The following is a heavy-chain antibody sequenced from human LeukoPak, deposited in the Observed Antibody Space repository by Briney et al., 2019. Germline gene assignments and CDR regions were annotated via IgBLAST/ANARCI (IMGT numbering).Heavy chain of an antibody. CDR2: ISAYNGNT. CDR1: GYTFTSYG. D-gene: IGHD6-13*01. J-gene: IGHJ6*02. V-gene: IGHV1-18*01. Sequence: ASVKVSCKASGYTFTSYGISCVRQAPGQGLEWMGWISAYNGNTNYAQKLQGRVTMTTDTSTSTVYMELRSLRSDDTAVYYCARDLRPYSSSPYGMDVWGQGTTVTVSS. CDR3: ARDLRPYSSSPYGMDV.